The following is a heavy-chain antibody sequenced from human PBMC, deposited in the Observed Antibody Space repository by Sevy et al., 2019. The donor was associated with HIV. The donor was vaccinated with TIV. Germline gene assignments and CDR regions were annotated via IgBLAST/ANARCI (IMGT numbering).Heavy chain of an antibody. CDR2: IYHSGST. V-gene: IGHV4-38-2*02. CDR1: GYSISSGYY. Sequence: SETLSLTCTVSGYSISSGYYWGWIRQPPGKGLEWIGSIYHSGSTYYNPSLKSRVTISVDTSKNQFSLKLSSVTAADTAVYYCARVHLRYFDNWFDPWGQGTLVTVSS. D-gene: IGHD3-9*01. CDR3: ARVHLRYFDNWFDP. J-gene: IGHJ5*02.